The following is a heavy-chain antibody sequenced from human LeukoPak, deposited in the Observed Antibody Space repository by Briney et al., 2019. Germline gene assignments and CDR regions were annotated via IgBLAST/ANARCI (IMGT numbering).Heavy chain of an antibody. D-gene: IGHD5-18*01. CDR2: IYYSGST. J-gene: IGHJ4*02. CDR1: GGSISSSSYY. V-gene: IGHV4-39*01. Sequence: SETLSLTCTVSGGSISSSSYYWGWIRQPPGKGLEWIGSIYYSGSTYYNPSLKSRVTISVDTSKNQFSLKLSSVTAADTAVYYCARHEEGYSYLYYFGYWGQGTLVTVSS. CDR3: ARHEEGYSYLYYFGY.